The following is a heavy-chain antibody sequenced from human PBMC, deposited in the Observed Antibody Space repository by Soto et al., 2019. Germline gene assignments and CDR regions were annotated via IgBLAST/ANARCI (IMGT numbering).Heavy chain of an antibody. Sequence: GASVKVSCKASGGTFSSYAISWVRQAPGQGLEWMGGIIPIFGTANYAQKFQGRVTITADESTSTAYMELSSLRSEDTAVYYCARTVVVVPADIMNGGYYFDYWGQGTLVTVSS. CDR2: IIPIFGTA. CDR3: ARTVVVVPADIMNGGYYFDY. CDR1: GGTFSSYA. J-gene: IGHJ4*02. D-gene: IGHD2-2*02. V-gene: IGHV1-69*13.